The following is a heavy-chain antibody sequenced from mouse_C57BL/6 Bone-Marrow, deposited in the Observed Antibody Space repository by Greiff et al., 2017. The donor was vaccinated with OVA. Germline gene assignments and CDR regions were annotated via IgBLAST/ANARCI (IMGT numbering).Heavy chain of an antibody. CDR1: GFTFSNYW. J-gene: IGHJ1*03. D-gene: IGHD1-1*01. CDR3: TGPFYGSSLDV. Sequence: EVKLMESGGGLVQPGGSMKLSCVASGFTFSNYWMNWVRQSPEKGLEWVAQIRLKSDNYATHYAESVKGRFTISRDDSKSSVYLQMNNLRAEDTGIYYCTGPFYGSSLDVWGTGTTVTVSS. V-gene: IGHV6-3*01. CDR2: IRLKSDNYAT.